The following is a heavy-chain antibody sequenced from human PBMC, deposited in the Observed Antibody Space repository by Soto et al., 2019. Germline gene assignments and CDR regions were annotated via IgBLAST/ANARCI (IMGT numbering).Heavy chain of an antibody. D-gene: IGHD3-22*01. J-gene: IGHJ4*02. CDR3: ARESDHYQDFFQN. CDR2: INPNSGGT. Sequence: ASVKVSCKASGYTFTCYYMHWVRQAPGQGLEWMGWINPNSGGTNYAQKFQGRVTMTRDTSISTVYMSLSSLTSDDTAIYYCARESDHYQDFFQNWGQGTLVTVSS. CDR1: GYTFTCYY. V-gene: IGHV1-2*02.